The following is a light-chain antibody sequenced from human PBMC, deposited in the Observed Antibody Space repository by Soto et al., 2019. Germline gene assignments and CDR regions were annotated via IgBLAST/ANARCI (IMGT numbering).Light chain of an antibody. Sequence: QSVLTQPASVSWSPGRSITISCTGTSSDVCGYNYVSWYQQHPGKAPKLMIYDVSNRPSGVSNRFSGSKSGNTASLTISWLQAEDEADYYCSSYTSSSTLFYVFGTGTKVT. V-gene: IGLV2-14*01. J-gene: IGLJ1*01. CDR1: SSDVCGYNY. CDR3: SSYTSSSTLFYV. CDR2: DVS.